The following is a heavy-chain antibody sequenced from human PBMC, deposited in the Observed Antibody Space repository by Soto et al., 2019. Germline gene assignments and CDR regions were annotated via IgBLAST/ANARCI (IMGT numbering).Heavy chain of an antibody. CDR3: ARGGDSGSFGSSFDD. CDR1: GGPFSNYA. V-gene: IGHV1-69*01. Sequence: VQLVQSGAEVKKPGSSVKVSCMASGGPFSNYAISWVRQAPGQGLEWMGGIIPIFAAALYAQTFQGRVTITADESSRTAYMELSSLRSDDTAVYYCARGGDSGSFGSSFDDWGQGTLVTVSS. D-gene: IGHD1-26*01. CDR2: IIPIFAAA. J-gene: IGHJ4*02.